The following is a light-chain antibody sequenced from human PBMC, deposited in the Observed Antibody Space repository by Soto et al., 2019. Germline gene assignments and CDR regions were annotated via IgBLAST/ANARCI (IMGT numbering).Light chain of an antibody. J-gene: IGKJ5*01. CDR3: RQHNSFPIT. V-gene: IGKV1-9*01. CDR2: AAS. Sequence: DIQMTHSPSSLSASVGDRGTSTCRASQGISSYLVWYQQKAGTAPKSLIYAASTLQTGVPSRFSGRRSGTEFTLTISSLQPEDSATYYCRQHNSFPITFGQGTRLEIK. CDR1: QGISSY.